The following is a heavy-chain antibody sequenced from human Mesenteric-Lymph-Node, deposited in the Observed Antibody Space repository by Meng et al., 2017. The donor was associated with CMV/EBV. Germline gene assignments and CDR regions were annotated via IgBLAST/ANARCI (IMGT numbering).Heavy chain of an antibody. CDR1: GVTFNTYA. D-gene: IGHD2-2*02. CDR3: AIGLVPAAIYDYYYGMDV. Sequence: GGSLRLSCLASGVTFNTYAMTWVRQAPGKGLEWVSSISSSSSYIYYADSVKGRFTISRDNAKNSLYLQMNSLRAEDTAVYYCAIGLVPAAIYDYYYGMDVWGQGTTVTGLL. J-gene: IGHJ6*02. V-gene: IGHV3-21*01. CDR2: ISSSSSYI.